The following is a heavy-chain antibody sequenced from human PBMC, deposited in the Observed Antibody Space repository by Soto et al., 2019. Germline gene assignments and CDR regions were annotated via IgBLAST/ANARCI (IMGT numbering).Heavy chain of an antibody. D-gene: IGHD3-16*01. CDR1: GFSLSTSGMC. CDR3: ARISPYDYGMDV. CDR2: IDWDDDK. Sequence: SGPTLVNPTQTLTLTCTFSGFSLSTSGMCVSWVRQPPGKALEWLARIDWDDDKFYRTFLKTRLTISKDTSKNQVVLTMTNMDPVDTATYYCARISPYDYGMDVWGLGTTVTVSS. J-gene: IGHJ6*02. V-gene: IGHV2-70*17.